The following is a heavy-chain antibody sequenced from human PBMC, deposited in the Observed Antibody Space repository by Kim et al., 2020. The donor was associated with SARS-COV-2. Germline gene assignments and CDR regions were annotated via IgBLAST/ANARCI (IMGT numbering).Heavy chain of an antibody. CDR1: GGSISSYY. Sequence: SETLSLTCTVSGGSISSYYWSWIRQPPGKGLEWIGYIYYSGSTNYNPSLKSRVTISVDTSKNQFSLKLSSVTAADTAMYYCARDESGYGEGWFDPWGQGT. J-gene: IGHJ5*02. D-gene: IGHD5-12*01. V-gene: IGHV4-59*01. CDR3: ARDESGYGEGWFDP. CDR2: IYYSGST.